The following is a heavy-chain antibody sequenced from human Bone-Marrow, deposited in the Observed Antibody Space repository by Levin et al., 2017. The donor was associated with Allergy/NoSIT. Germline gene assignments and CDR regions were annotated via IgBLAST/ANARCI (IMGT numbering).Heavy chain of an antibody. D-gene: IGHD3-22*01. Sequence: GESLKISCAASGFIFRNYAMNWVRPAPGKGLEWVSQISGSGGNTHYADSVKGPFPIFRDNSQNKMYLQMNSVGVEDTAVYYCTRYDTSAYHSPFDYWGQGTLVSDSS. CDR1: GFIFRNYA. J-gene: IGHJ4*02. V-gene: IGHV3-23*01. CDR3: TRYDTSAYHSPFDY. CDR2: ISGSGGNT.